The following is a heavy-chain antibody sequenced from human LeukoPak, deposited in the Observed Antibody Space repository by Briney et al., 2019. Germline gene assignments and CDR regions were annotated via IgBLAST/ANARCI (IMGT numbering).Heavy chain of an antibody. D-gene: IGHD5-12*01. J-gene: IGHJ4*02. CDR2: IWYDGTNK. CDR3: ASRSWDYSGYERFDY. V-gene: IGHV3-33*03. CDR1: GFTFTSYG. Sequence: PGRSLRLSCAASGFTFTSYGVHWVRQAPGKGLEWVAVIWYDGTNKYYADSVKGRFTISRDNAKNSLYLQMNSLRAEDTAVYYCASRSWDYSGYERFDYWGQGTLVTVSS.